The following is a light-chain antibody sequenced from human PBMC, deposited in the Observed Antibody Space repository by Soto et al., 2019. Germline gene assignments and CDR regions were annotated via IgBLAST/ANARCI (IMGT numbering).Light chain of an antibody. J-gene: IGKJ2*01. V-gene: IGKV3-20*01. CDR1: QVIGSRY. CDR3: QQFGSSIPHT. Sequence: EIVMTQSPGTLSLSPGERATISCRASQVIGSRYLAWYHQKSGQAPRLLIYGASSRATGIPDRFSGSGSGTDFTITISRLEHEDFGVYYCQQFGSSIPHTFGQGTKLKIK. CDR2: GAS.